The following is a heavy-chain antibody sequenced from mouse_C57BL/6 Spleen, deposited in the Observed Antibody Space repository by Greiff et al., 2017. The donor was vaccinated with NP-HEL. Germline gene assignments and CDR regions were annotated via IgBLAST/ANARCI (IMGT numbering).Heavy chain of an antibody. D-gene: IGHD2-14*01. Sequence: QVQLQQPGAELVKPGASVKLSCKASGYTFTSYWMQWVKQRPGQGLEWIGEIDPSDSYTNYNQKFKGKATLTVDTSSSTAYMQLSSLTSEDSAVYYCARGIGYYFDYWGQGTTLTVSS. V-gene: IGHV1-50*01. CDR2: IDPSDSYT. CDR1: GYTFTSYW. CDR3: ARGIGYYFDY. J-gene: IGHJ2*01.